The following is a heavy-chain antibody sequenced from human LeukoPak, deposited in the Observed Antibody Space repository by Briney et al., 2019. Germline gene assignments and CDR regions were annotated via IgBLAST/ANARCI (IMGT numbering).Heavy chain of an antibody. Sequence: GGSLRLSCAASGFTFSSYGMHWVRQAPGKGPEWVAVIWYDGSNKYYADSVKGRFTISRDNSKNTLYLQMNSLRAEDTAVYYCARDDDSSGYYIFDYWGQGTLVTVSS. J-gene: IGHJ4*02. CDR1: GFTFSSYG. CDR2: IWYDGSNK. D-gene: IGHD3-22*01. CDR3: ARDDDSSGYYIFDY. V-gene: IGHV3-33*01.